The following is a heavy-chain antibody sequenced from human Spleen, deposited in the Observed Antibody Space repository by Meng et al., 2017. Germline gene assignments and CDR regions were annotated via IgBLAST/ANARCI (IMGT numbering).Heavy chain of an antibody. CDR1: GFTFSSYA. CDR3: AREISMSVTAYYYGMDV. V-gene: IGHV3-30*04. Sequence: GESLKISCAASGFTFSSYAIHWVRQAPGKGLEWVALISYDGSIEYYADSVKGRFTISRDNSKNTVYLQMNSLRDEDTAVYYCAREISMSVTAYYYGMDVWGQGTTVTVSS. J-gene: IGHJ6*02. CDR2: ISYDGSIE. D-gene: IGHD2-21*02.